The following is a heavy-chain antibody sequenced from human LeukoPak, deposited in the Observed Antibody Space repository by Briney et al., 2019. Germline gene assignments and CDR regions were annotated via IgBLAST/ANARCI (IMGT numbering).Heavy chain of an antibody. CDR2: IYYSGST. CDR1: GGSISSSSYY. D-gene: IGHD6-19*01. J-gene: IGHJ4*02. V-gene: IGHV4-39*07. Sequence: SETLSLTFTVSGGSISSSSYYWGWIRQPPGKGLEWIGSIYYSGSTYYNPSLKSRVTISVDTSKNQFSLKLSSVTAADTAVYYCARAPSLRKAVAGPIDYWGQGTLVTVSS. CDR3: ARAPSLRKAVAGPIDY.